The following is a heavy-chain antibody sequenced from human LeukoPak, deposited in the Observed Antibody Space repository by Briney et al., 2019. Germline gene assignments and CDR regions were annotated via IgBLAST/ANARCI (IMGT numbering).Heavy chain of an antibody. CDR3: AREGTPGTCDY. CDR1: GFTFSNCA. Sequence: GGSLRLSCAASGFTFSNCAMDWVCQAPGKGPEWVSAISGNGGSRYYADTVKGRFTISRDNSKNTLYLQMNSLRAEDTAIYYCAREGTPGTCDYWGQGTLVTVSS. J-gene: IGHJ4*02. V-gene: IGHV3-23*01. CDR2: ISGNGGSR. D-gene: IGHD6-13*01.